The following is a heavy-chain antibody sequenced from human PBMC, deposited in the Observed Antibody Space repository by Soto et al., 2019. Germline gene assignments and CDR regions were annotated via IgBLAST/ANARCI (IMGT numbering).Heavy chain of an antibody. J-gene: IGHJ1*01. CDR3: ARESEQWLNNRAEYFQH. CDR1: GFTFSSYA. Sequence: QVQLVESGGGVVQPGRSLRLSCAASGFTFSSYAMHWVRQAPGKGLECVAVISYDGSNKYYADSVKGRFTISRDNSKNTLYVQMNSLRAEDTAVYYCARESEQWLNNRAEYFQHWGQGTLVTVSS. V-gene: IGHV3-30-3*01. CDR2: ISYDGSNK. D-gene: IGHD6-19*01.